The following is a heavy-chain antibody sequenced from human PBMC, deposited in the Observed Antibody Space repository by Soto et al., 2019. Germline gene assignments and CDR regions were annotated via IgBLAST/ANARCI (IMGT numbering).Heavy chain of an antibody. CDR2: IYYSGST. V-gene: IGHV4-59*01. CDR1: GGSISSYY. J-gene: IGHJ4*02. D-gene: IGHD6-19*01. CDR3: ARDWSSAWSYFEY. Sequence: SETLSLTCTVSGGSISSYYWSWIRQPPGRGLDWIGYIYYSGSTNYNPSLKSRVTISVDTSKNQFSLKLNSVTAADTAVYYCARDWSSAWSYFEYWGQGTLVTVSS.